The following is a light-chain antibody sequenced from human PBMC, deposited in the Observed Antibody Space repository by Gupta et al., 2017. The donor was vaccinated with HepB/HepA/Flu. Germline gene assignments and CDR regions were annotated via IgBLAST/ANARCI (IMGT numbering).Light chain of an antibody. J-gene: IGKJ1*01. CDR3: QQRDSTPWT. CDR2: VTS. CDR1: QSISSY. Sequence: DIQMTQSPSPLSASVGARVTITCRASQSISSYLNWYQQKPGKAPKLLIYVTSSLQSGVPSRFSGSGSGTDFTLTISRLQPEDFATYYCQQRDSTPWTFGLGTXVEIK. V-gene: IGKV1-39*01.